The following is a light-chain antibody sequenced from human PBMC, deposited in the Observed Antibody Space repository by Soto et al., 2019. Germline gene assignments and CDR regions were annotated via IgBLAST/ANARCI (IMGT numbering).Light chain of an antibody. CDR2: DVS. CDR1: SSDVGGYNY. J-gene: IGLJ1*01. CDR3: CSYAGSSSYV. Sequence: QSVLTQPRSVSGSPGQSVTISCTGTSSDVGGYNYVSWYQQHPGKAHKVMIYDVSKRPSGVPDRLSGSKSGNTASLTISGLQAEDEADYYCCSYAGSSSYVFGAGTKVTVL. V-gene: IGLV2-11*01.